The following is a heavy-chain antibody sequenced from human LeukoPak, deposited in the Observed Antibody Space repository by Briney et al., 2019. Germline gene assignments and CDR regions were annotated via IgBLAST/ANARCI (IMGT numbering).Heavy chain of an antibody. CDR3: AKSMVRENWFDP. D-gene: IGHD3-10*01. V-gene: IGHV3-48*03. CDR1: GFTFSSYE. CDR2: ISSSGSTI. J-gene: IGHJ5*02. Sequence: GGSLRLSCAASGFTFSSYEMNWVRQAPGKGLEWVSYISSSGSTIYYADSVKGRFTISRDNSKNTLYLQMNSLRAEDTAVYYCAKSMVRENWFDPWGQGTLVTVSS.